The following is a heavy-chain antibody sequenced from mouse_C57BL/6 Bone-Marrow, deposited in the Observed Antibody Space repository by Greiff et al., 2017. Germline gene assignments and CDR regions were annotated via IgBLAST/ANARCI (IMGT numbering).Heavy chain of an antibody. CDR2: IDPSDSYT. V-gene: IGHV1-69*01. CDR3: ARGRLRRRRYAMDY. D-gene: IGHD2-4*01. J-gene: IGHJ4*01. Sequence: QVQLQQPGAELVMPGASVKLSCKASGYTFTSYWMHWVKQRPGQGLERIGEIDPSDSYTNYNQKFKGKSTLTVDKSSSTAYMQLSSLTSEDSAVXYCARGRLRRRRYAMDYWGQGTSVTVSS. CDR1: GYTFTSYW.